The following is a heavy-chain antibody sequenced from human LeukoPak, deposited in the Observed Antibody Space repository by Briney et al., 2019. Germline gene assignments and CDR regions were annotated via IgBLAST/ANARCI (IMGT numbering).Heavy chain of an antibody. CDR3: AKQSYARSLGE. D-gene: IGHD3-10*02. V-gene: IGHV3-23*01. Sequence: AGGSLRLSCATSGFPFSDFSMTWVRQAPGKGLEWISTTNSGGTTTYYAESVKGRFTISRDNFKNALYLQISSLRVEDTAIYYCAKQSYARSLGEGGPGTLVTVSS. J-gene: IGHJ4*02. CDR1: GFPFSDFS. CDR2: TNSGGTTT.